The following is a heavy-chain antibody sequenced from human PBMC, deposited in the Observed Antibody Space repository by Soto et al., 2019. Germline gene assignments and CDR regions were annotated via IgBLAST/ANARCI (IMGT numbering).Heavy chain of an antibody. CDR1: GYTFTSYY. J-gene: IGHJ6*02. V-gene: IGHV1-46*01. CDR3: ARVVKYSYGSLEEYYYGMDV. Sequence: ASVKVSCKASGYTFTSYYMHWVRQAPGQGLEWMGIINPSGGSTSYAQKFQGRVTMTRDTSTSTVYMELSSLRSEDTAVYYCARVVKYSYGSLEEYYYGMDVWGQGTTVTVYS. D-gene: IGHD5-18*01. CDR2: INPSGGST.